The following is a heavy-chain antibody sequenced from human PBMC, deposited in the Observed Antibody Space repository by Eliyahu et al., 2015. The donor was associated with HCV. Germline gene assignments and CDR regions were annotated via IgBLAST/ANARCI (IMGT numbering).Heavy chain of an antibody. V-gene: IGHV2-26*01. D-gene: IGHD6-19*01. CDR2: IFSNDEK. J-gene: IGHJ6*02. CDR3: ARSSILPRFGWSSGGTSYYYYYGMDV. CDR1: GFSXSNARMG. Sequence: QVTLKESGPVLVKPTETLTLTCTVSGFSXSNARMGXSWIRQPPGKALEWLAHIFSNDEKSYSTSLKSRLTISKDTSKSQVVLTMTNMDPVDTATYYCARSSILPRFGWSSGGTSYYYYYGMDVWGQGTTVTVSS.